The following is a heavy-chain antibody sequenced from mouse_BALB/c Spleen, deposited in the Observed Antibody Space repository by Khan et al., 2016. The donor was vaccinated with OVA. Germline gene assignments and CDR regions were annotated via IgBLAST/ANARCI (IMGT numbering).Heavy chain of an antibody. Sequence: QIQLVQSGPELKKPGETVKISCKASGYTFRNDGMNWVKQAPGKGLKWMGWINTYTGESTHADDFKGRFVFSLEISASTAYLQINNLKNEDTATYYYARPPYFSYVMDYWGQGTSVTVSS. CDR2: INTYTGES. CDR3: ARPPYFSYVMDY. J-gene: IGHJ4*01. V-gene: IGHV9-3-1*01. CDR1: GYTFRNDG. D-gene: IGHD2-10*01.